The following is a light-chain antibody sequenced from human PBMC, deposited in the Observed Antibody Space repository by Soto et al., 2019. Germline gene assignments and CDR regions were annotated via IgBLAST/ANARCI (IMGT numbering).Light chain of an antibody. V-gene: IGKV1-6*01. CDR2: AAS. CDR3: LQKYFYPFT. J-gene: IGKJ3*01. Sequence: AIQMTQSPSSLSASVGDRVTISFRASQGIRNDVDWFPKKPGKAPKIMIYAASNLQSGVPARVSGMEYGTDFTLTISSLQPEDVATDYCLQKYFYPFTFGPGTKVDIK. CDR1: QGIRND.